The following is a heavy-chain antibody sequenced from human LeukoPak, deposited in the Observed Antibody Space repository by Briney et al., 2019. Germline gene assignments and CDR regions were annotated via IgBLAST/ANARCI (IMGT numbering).Heavy chain of an antibody. CDR1: GFTFNNYE. V-gene: IGHV3-48*03. Sequence: GGSLRLSCAASGFTFNNYEINWVRQAPGRGLEWVSYISGSGGTIYYADSVRGRFTISRDNAKNSLYLQMNSLRAEDTAVYYCARANTYRQRLAFDSWGQGTLVTVSS. D-gene: IGHD6-25*01. J-gene: IGHJ4*02. CDR2: ISGSGGTI. CDR3: ARANTYRQRLAFDS.